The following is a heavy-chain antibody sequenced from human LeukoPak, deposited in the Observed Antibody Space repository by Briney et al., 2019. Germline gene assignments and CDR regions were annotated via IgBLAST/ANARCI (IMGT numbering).Heavy chain of an antibody. V-gene: IGHV4-61*05. CDR3: ARSNGVFIRNWFDP. D-gene: IGHD2-8*01. CDR1: GGSISSSSYY. Sequence: SSETLSLTCTVSGGSISSSSYYWGWIRQPPGKGLEWIGYIYYSGSTNYNPSLKSRVTISVDTSKNQFSLKLSSVTAADTAVYYCARSNGVFIRNWFDPWGQGTLVTVSS. CDR2: IYYSGST. J-gene: IGHJ5*02.